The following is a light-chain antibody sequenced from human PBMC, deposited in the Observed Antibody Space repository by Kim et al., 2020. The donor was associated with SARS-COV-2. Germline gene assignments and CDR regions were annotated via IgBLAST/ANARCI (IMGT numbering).Light chain of an antibody. Sequence: ESVLTQSPGTLSLSPGERATLSCRASQSLYSIDLALYQHKPGQAPRLLIYGASSRATGIPDRFSGSGSGTDFTLTINRREPEDFAIYYCQQYGATFGGGTKVDIK. CDR2: GAS. CDR3: QQYGAT. CDR1: QSLYSID. V-gene: IGKV3-20*01. J-gene: IGKJ4*02.